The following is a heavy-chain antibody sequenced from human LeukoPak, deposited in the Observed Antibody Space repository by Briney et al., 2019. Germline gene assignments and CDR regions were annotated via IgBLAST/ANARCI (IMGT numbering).Heavy chain of an antibody. CDR2: ICDNGGCT. CDR3: AKPPTTVTTRGFDY. J-gene: IGHJ4*02. Sequence: GGSLRLTCAASGFIFSSYAMSWVRQAPGKGLQWVSAICDNGGCTYYADSVKGRFTIFRDNSKNALYLQMSGLRAEDTAIYYCAKPPTTVTTRGFDYWGQGTLVTVSP. CDR1: GFIFSSYA. V-gene: IGHV3-23*01. D-gene: IGHD4-17*01.